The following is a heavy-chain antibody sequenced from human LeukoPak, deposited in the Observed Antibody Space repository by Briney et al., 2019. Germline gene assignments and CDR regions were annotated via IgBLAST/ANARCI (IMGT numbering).Heavy chain of an antibody. CDR3: ARERSYYYYYMDL. J-gene: IGHJ6*03. CDR2: IYSDGTT. CDR1: GFTVFSNY. D-gene: IGHD3-10*01. V-gene: IGHV3-53*01. Sequence: GGSLRLSCAASGFTVFSNYMSWVRQAPGKGLEWVSVIYSDGTTYYADSVQGRFTISRDNSKNTVYLQMKSLRAEDTAVYYCARERSYYYYYMDLGGKGTRVTVS.